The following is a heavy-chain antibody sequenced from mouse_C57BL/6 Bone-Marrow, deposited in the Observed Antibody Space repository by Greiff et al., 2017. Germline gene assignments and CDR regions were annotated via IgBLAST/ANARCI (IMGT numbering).Heavy chain of an antibody. CDR2: IDPDNGDT. CDR1: GFNFNDDH. Sequence: EVKLVESGAELVRPGASVKLSCTASGFNFNDDHMHWVKQRPGQSLEWIGWIDPDNGDTEYASKFQGKATITADTSSNTAYVQLSSLTSEDAAVYCCYGNCVQWYFDVWGTGTTGTVSS. CDR3: YGNCVQWYFDV. J-gene: IGHJ1*03. V-gene: IGHV14-4*01. D-gene: IGHD2-1*01.